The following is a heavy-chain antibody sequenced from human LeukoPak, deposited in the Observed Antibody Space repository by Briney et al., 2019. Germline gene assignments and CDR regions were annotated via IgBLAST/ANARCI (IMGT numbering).Heavy chain of an antibody. D-gene: IGHD5-18*01. CDR2: ISYDGSNK. CDR1: GFTFSSYA. CDR3: ARDLVYWDTAMVPLGY. V-gene: IGHV3-30-3*01. Sequence: QAGGSLRLSCAASGFTFSSYAMHWVRQAPGKGLEWVAVISYDGSNKYYADSVKGRFTISRDNSKNTLYLQMNSLRAEDTAVYYCARDLVYWDTAMVPLGYWGQGTLVTVSS. J-gene: IGHJ4*02.